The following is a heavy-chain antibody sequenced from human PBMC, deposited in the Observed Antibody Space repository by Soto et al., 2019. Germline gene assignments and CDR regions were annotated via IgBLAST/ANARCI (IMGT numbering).Heavy chain of an antibody. D-gene: IGHD3-3*01. V-gene: IGHV3-30*18. CDR1: GFTFSSYA. CDR3: AKDSPRGAVLRFLEWLPSPDY. Sequence: GGSLRLSCAASGFTFSSYAMHWVRQAPGKGLEWVAVISYDGSNKYYADSVKGRFTISRDNSKNTLYLQMNSLRAEDTAVYYCAKDSPRGAVLRFLEWLPSPDYWGQGTLVTVSS. J-gene: IGHJ4*02. CDR2: ISYDGSNK.